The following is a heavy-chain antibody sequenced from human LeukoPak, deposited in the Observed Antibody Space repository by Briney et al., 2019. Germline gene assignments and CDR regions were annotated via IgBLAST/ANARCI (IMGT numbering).Heavy chain of an antibody. V-gene: IGHV3-30*18. CDR1: GFTFSSYG. CDR2: ISYDGSNK. Sequence: GGSLRLPCAASGFTFSSYGMHWVRQAPGKGLEWVAVISYDGSNKYYADSVKGRFTISRDNSKNTLYLQMNSLRAEDTAVYYCAKHGDYYDSSGYSLALFDYWGQGTLVTVSS. J-gene: IGHJ4*02. CDR3: AKHGDYYDSSGYSLALFDY. D-gene: IGHD3-22*01.